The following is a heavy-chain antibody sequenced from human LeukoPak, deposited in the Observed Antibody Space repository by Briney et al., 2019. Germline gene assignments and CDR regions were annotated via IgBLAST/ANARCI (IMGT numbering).Heavy chain of an antibody. CDR3: ARESGSGSYRIFDY. CDR2: INPNSGGT. J-gene: IGHJ4*02. Sequence: ASVKVSCKASGYTSTGYYMHWVRQAPGQGLEWKGRINPNSGGTNYAQKFQGRVTMTRDTSISTAYMELSRLRSDDTAVYYCARESGSGSYRIFDYWGQGTLVTVSS. CDR1: GYTSTGYY. V-gene: IGHV1-2*06. D-gene: IGHD3-10*01.